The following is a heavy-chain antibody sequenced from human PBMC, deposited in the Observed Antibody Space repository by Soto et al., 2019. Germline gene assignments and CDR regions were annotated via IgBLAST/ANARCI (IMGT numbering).Heavy chain of an antibody. V-gene: IGHV4-59*12. J-gene: IGHJ6*03. CDR1: GGSISSYY. CDR3: ARERYYYYMDV. Sequence: TLSLTCTVSGGSISSYYWSWIRQPPGKGLEWIGYIYYSGSTNYNPSLKSRVTISVDTSKNQFSLKLSSVTAADTAVYYCARERYYYYMDVWGKGTTVTVSS. CDR2: IYYSGST.